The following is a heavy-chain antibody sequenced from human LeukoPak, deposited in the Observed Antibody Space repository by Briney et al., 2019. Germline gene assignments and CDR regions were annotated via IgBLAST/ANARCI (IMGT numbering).Heavy chain of an antibody. CDR2: INPNSGGT. CDR3: PRGYSSSLGLSPLRY. Sequence: GASVKVSCKASGYTFTGYYMHWVRQAPGQGLEWMGWINPNSGGTNYAQKFQGRVTMTRDTSISTAYMELSRLRSDDTAVYYCPRGYSSSLGLSPLRYWGQGTLVTVPS. V-gene: IGHV1-2*02. D-gene: IGHD6-13*01. CDR1: GYTFTGYY. J-gene: IGHJ4*02.